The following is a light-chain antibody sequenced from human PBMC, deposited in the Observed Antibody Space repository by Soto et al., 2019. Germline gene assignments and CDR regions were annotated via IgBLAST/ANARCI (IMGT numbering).Light chain of an antibody. CDR2: DAS. J-gene: IGKJ1*01. CDR1: QSISSW. V-gene: IGKV1-5*01. Sequence: DIQMTQSPSTLSASVGDRVTITGRASQSISSWLAWYQQKPGKAPKLLIYDASSLESGVPSRFSGSGSGTEFTLTISSLQPEDFATYYCQQANSFPWTFGQGTKVDIK. CDR3: QQANSFPWT.